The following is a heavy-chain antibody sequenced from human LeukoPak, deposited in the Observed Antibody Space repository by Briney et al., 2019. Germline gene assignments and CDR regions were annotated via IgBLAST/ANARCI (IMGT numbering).Heavy chain of an antibody. V-gene: IGHV3-30*02. CDR2: VRYDESTK. Sequence: GGSLRLSCAASGFTFSNYGMHWVRQAPGKGLEWVAFVRYDESTKFYADSVKGRFTISRDNSKTTLYLQMNSLRAEDTAVYYCAKDVPAAYFDYWGQGTLVTVSS. CDR3: AKDVPAAYFDY. CDR1: GFTFSNYG. D-gene: IGHD2-2*01. J-gene: IGHJ4*02.